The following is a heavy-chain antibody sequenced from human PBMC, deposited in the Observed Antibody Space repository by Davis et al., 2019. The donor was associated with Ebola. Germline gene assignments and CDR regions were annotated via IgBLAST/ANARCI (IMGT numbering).Heavy chain of an antibody. D-gene: IGHD5-24*01. CDR2: ISTSGST. Sequence: PGGSLRLSCTVSGDSISSYYWSWIRQPAGKGLEWIGRISTSGSTNYNPSLKSRVTMSLDTSKNQFSLKLSSVTAADTAVYYCARGWAFDIWGQGTMVTVSS. V-gene: IGHV4-4*07. CDR1: GDSISSYY. CDR3: ARGWAFDI. J-gene: IGHJ3*02.